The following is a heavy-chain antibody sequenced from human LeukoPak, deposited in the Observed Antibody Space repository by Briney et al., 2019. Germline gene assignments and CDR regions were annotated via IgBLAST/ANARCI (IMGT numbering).Heavy chain of an antibody. V-gene: IGHV4-4*09. CDR3: ARVEYGGNFPAADY. CDR1: GGSISNYY. Sequence: PSETLSLTCTVSGGSISNYYWNWIRQPPGKGLEWIGYILSSGSTHHNPSLTSRISLSVDTSKNQFSLKLSSVTAADTAVYYCARVEYGGNFPAADYWGQGALVTVSS. J-gene: IGHJ4*02. D-gene: IGHD4-23*01. CDR2: ILSSGST.